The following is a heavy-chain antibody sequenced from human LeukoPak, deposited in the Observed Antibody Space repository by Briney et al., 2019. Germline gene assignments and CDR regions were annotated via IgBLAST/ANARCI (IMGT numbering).Heavy chain of an antibody. CDR3: ARGINTWYEGYFDY. Sequence: PSETLSLTCTVSGGSISSYYWSWIRQPPGKGLEWIGYINYSGSTKYNPALKSRVTMSVDTSKNQFSLKLSSVTAAGTAVYYCARGINTWYEGYFDYWGQGTLVTVSS. V-gene: IGHV4-59*08. CDR1: GGSISSYY. J-gene: IGHJ4*02. CDR2: INYSGST. D-gene: IGHD6-13*01.